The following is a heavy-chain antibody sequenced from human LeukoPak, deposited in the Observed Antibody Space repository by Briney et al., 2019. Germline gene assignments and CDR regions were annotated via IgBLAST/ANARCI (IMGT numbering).Heavy chain of an antibody. Sequence: SETLSLTCTVSGGSISSSSYYWGWIRQPPGKGLEWIGSIYYSGSTYYNPSLKSRVTISVDTSKNQFSLKLSSVTAADTAVYYCAREGQPTDWGQGTLVTVSS. D-gene: IGHD2-21*02. CDR1: GGSISSSSYY. J-gene: IGHJ4*02. CDR3: AREGQPTD. CDR2: IYYSGST. V-gene: IGHV4-39*02.